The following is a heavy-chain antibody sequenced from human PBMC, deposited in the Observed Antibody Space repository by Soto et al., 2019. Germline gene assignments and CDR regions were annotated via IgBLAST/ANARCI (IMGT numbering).Heavy chain of an antibody. CDR3: TRDLQNRRYTWNFY. CDR2: IKTKSDSAAK. CDR1: GFSFSDAW. Sequence: EVQLAVSGGGFVKPGGSLRLSCAVSGFSFSDAWLNWVRQAPGKGLVWVGRIKTKSDSAAKDYAAPVKGSFIISRDDSKTTLFMPLNTLPAEDTAVYYCTRDLQNRRYTWNFYWGQGTLVTVSS. V-gene: IGHV3-15*07. D-gene: IGHD1-7*01. J-gene: IGHJ4*02.